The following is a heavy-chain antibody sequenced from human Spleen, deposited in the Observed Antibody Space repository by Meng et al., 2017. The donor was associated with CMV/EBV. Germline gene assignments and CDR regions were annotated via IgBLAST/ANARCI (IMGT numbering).Heavy chain of an antibody. V-gene: IGHV1-2*02. Sequence: ASVKVSCKASGYTFTGYYMHWVRQAPGQGLEWMGWINPNSGGTNYAQKFQGRVTMTRDTSISTAYMELSRLRSEDTAVYYCAGERITLLRGAFNWFDPWGQGTLVTVSS. CDR1: GYTFTGYY. CDR3: AGERITLLRGAFNWFDP. J-gene: IGHJ5*02. D-gene: IGHD3-10*01. CDR2: INPNSGGT.